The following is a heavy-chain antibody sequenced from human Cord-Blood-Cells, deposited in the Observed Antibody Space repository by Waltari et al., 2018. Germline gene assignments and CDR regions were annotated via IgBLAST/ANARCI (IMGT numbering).Heavy chain of an antibody. CDR1: GFTFSSYA. D-gene: IGHD2-2*01. CDR3: AKEPCCSSTSLDY. J-gene: IGHJ4*02. Sequence: EVQLVESGGGLVQPGGSLRLSCAASGFTFSSYAMSWVRQAPGKGLVGVSAISGSGGSTYYADSVKGRFTISRDNAKNTLYLQMNSLRAEDTAVYYCAKEPCCSSTSLDYWGQGTLVTVSS. V-gene: IGHV3-23*04. CDR2: ISGSGGST.